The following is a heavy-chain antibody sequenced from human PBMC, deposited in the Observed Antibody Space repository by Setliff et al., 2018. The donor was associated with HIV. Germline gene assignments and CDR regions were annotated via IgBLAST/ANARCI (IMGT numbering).Heavy chain of an antibody. J-gene: IGHJ4*02. CDR3: ARCAAGPYCRNSFDF. Sequence: GGSLRLSCAASGFTFSSHWMSWIRQAPGKGLEWVASIKQDGSEKYYVDSVKGQFTISRDNAGNTLDLELNYLNDEDTAVYYCARCAAGPYCRNSFDFWGRGTLVTVSS. CDR1: GFTFSSHW. D-gene: IGHD1-26*01. V-gene: IGHV3-7*03. CDR2: IKQDGSEK.